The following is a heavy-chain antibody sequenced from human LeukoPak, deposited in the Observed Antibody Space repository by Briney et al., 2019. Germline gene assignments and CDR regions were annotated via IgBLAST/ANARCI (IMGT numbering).Heavy chain of an antibody. J-gene: IGHJ4*02. D-gene: IGHD6-19*01. CDR3: AKALHQWLVRGAYFDY. V-gene: IGHV3-23*01. Sequence: GGSLRLSCAASGFTFSSYAMSWVRQAPGKGLEWVSSASGSGGSTYYADSVKGRFTISRDNSKNTLYLQMNSLRAEDTAVYYCAKALHQWLVRGAYFDYWGQGTLVTVSS. CDR1: GFTFSSYA. CDR2: ASGSGGST.